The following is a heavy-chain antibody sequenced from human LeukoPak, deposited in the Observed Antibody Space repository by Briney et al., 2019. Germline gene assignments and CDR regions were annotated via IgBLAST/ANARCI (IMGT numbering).Heavy chain of an antibody. Sequence: PGGSLRLSCAASGFTFSSYGMSWVRQAPGKGLEWVSAISGSGGSTYYADSVKGRFTISRDNSKNTLYLQMNSLRAEDTAVYYCAKGTIIVATITINYYYYMDVWGKGTTVTISS. J-gene: IGHJ6*03. D-gene: IGHD5-12*01. CDR2: ISGSGGST. CDR3: AKGTIIVATITINYYYYMDV. V-gene: IGHV3-23*01. CDR1: GFTFSSYG.